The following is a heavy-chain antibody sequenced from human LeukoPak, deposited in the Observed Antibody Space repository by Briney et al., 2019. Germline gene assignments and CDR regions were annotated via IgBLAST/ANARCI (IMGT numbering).Heavy chain of an antibody. Sequence: GGSLRLSCAASGFTFSSYAMHWVRQAPGKGLEWVAVISYDGSNKYYADSVKGRFTISRDNSKNTLYLQMNSLRAEDTAVYYCARGSGIVVVPAALHWGQGTLVTVSS. CDR2: ISYDGSNK. V-gene: IGHV3-30*04. CDR1: GFTFSSYA. CDR3: ARGSGIVVVPAALH. D-gene: IGHD2-2*01. J-gene: IGHJ4*02.